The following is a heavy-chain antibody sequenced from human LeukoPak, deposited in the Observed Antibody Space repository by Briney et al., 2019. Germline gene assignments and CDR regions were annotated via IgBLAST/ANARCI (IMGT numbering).Heavy chain of an antibody. J-gene: IGHJ4*02. CDR2: ISGSGGST. V-gene: IGHV3-23*01. Sequence: GGSLRLSCAASGFTFSSYAMSWVRQAPGKGLEWVSAISGSGGSTYYADSVKGRFTISRDNSKNTLYLQMNSLRAVDTAVYYCAKRTNIAVAGTDYWGQGTLVTVSS. CDR1: GFTFSSYA. D-gene: IGHD6-19*01. CDR3: AKRTNIAVAGTDY.